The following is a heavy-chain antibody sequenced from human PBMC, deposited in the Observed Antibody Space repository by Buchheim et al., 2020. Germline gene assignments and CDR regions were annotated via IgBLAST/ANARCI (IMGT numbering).Heavy chain of an antibody. D-gene: IGHD3-9*01. Sequence: EVQLVESGGGLVQPGGSLRLSCAASGFTFSSYWMHWVRQAPGKGLVWVSRINSDGSRTSYADYVKGRFTISRDNAKNTLYMQMNSLRAEDTAVYYCARALMDYDILTGYYMRGMYVWGQGTT. CDR1: GFTFSSYW. CDR2: INSDGSRT. V-gene: IGHV3-74*01. J-gene: IGHJ6*02. CDR3: ARALMDYDILTGYYMRGMYV.